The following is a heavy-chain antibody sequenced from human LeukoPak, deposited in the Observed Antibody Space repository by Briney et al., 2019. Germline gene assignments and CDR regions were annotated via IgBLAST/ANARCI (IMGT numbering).Heavy chain of an antibody. Sequence: GGSLRLSCAASGFTFDDYAMHWVRQAPGKGLEWVSGISWNSGSIGYADSVKGRFTISRDNAKNSLYLQMNSLRAEDMALYYCAKGYCSSTSYYGDYWGQGTLVTVSS. J-gene: IGHJ4*02. D-gene: IGHD2-2*01. CDR2: ISWNSGSI. CDR3: AKGYCSSTSYYGDY. CDR1: GFTFDDYA. V-gene: IGHV3-9*03.